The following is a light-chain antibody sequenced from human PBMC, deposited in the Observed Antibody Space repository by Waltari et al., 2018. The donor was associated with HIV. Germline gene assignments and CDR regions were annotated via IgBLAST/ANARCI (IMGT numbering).Light chain of an antibody. V-gene: IGKV3-20*01. CDR2: GAS. CDR1: QSVSSSY. CDR3: QQYGSSPT. J-gene: IGKJ3*01. Sequence: EIVLTQSPGTLSLSPGERAPISCRASQSVSSSYLAWYQQKPGQAPRLLIYGASSRATGIPDRFSGSGSGTDFTLTISRLEPEDFAVYYCQQYGSSPTFGPGTKVDIK.